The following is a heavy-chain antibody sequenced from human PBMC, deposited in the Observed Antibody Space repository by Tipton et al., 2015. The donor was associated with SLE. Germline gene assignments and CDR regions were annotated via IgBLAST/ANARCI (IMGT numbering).Heavy chain of an antibody. V-gene: IGHV4-4*07. CDR2: IYTSGTT. D-gene: IGHD2-21*01. CDR1: EGYISNAFY. Sequence: LRLSCTVSEGYISNAFYWSWIRQPAGKGLEWIGRIYTSGTTRYNPSLKSRVTMSVDTSKSQFSLELSSVTAADTAVYYCARDDSFRHYYLGMDVWGQGTTVTVSS. J-gene: IGHJ6*02. CDR3: ARDDSFRHYYLGMDV.